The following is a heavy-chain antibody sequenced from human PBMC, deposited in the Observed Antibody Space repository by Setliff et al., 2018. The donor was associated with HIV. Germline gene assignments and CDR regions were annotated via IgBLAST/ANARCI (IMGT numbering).Heavy chain of an antibody. CDR3: TKNLYSSRWSPLDY. Sequence: PGGSLRLSCAASGFTFSSYAMSWVRQAPGKGLEWVAFTPNDGSYKNYADSVKGRFTTSRDNSKNTLYLQMDSLRAEDTAVYYCTKNLYSSRWSPLDYWGQGTLVTVSS. V-gene: IGHV3-30*02. CDR1: GFTFSSYA. D-gene: IGHD6-13*01. J-gene: IGHJ4*02. CDR2: TPNDGSYK.